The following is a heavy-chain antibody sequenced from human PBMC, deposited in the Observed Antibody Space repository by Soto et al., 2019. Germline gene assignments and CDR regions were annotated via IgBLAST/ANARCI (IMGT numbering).Heavy chain of an antibody. J-gene: IGHJ5*02. CDR2: ISGSGVST. V-gene: IGHV3-23*01. CDR3: AKDPRDEQRYQLLTNWFDP. CDR1: GFTFSSYA. D-gene: IGHD2-2*01. Sequence: GGSLRLSCAASGFTFSSYAMSCVRQAPGKGLEWVPGISGSGVSTYYADSVKGRLTISRDNSKNTRSLQMNSRGAEDTAVYYCAKDPRDEQRYQLLTNWFDPWGQGALVTVSS.